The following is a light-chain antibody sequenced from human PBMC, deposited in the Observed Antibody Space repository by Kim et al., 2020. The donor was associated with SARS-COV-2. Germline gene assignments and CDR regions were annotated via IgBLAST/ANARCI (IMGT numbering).Light chain of an antibody. V-gene: IGKV3-11*01. Sequence: SLPAGERATLSSRASQSVSSYLAWYQQKPGQAPRLLIYDASNRATGIPARFSGSGSGTDFTLTISSLEPEDFAVYYCQQRSNWLTFGGGTKVDIK. J-gene: IGKJ4*01. CDR2: DAS. CDR3: QQRSNWLT. CDR1: QSVSSY.